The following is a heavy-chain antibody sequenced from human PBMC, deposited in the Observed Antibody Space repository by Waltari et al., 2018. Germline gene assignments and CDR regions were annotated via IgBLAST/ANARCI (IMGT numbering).Heavy chain of an antibody. D-gene: IGHD3-16*02. Sequence: EVQLVESGGGLVQPGRSLRLSCAASGFTFDDYAMHWVRQAPGKGLEWVSGISWNSGSIGYADSVKGRFTISRDNAKNSLYLQMNSLRAEDTALYYCAKDKGGSYRYNWFDPWGQGTLVTVSS. CDR3: AKDKGGSYRYNWFDP. V-gene: IGHV3-9*01. J-gene: IGHJ5*02. CDR1: GFTFDDYA. CDR2: ISWNSGSI.